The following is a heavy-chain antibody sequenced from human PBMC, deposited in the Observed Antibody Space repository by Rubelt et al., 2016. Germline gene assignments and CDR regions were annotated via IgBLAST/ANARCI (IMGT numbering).Heavy chain of an antibody. D-gene: IGHD3-22*01. J-gene: IGHJ3*02. CDR3: ARPKYYYDSSGYYRDAFDI. CDR2: IYYSGST. CDR1: GGSISSSSYY. Sequence: QLQLQESGPGLVKPSETLSLTCTVSGGSISSSSYYWGWIRQPPGKGLEWIGSIYYSGSTYYNPSLMSRVTISVDTSNNQVSLKLSSVTAADTAVYYCARPKYYYDSSGYYRDAFDIWGQGTMVTVSS. V-gene: IGHV4-39*01.